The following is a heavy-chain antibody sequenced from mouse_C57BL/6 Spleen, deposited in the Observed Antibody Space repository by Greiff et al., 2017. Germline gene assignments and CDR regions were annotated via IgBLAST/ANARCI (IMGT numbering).Heavy chain of an antibody. CDR2: IDPETGGT. D-gene: IGHD4-1*01. J-gene: IGHJ2*01. CDR3: TGRTLTYYFDY. CDR1: GYTFTDYE. V-gene: IGHV1-15*01. Sequence: VKLMESGAELVRPGASVTLSCKASGYTFTDYEMHWVKQTPVHGLEWIGAIDPETGGTAYNQKFKGKAILTADKSSSTAYMELRSLTSEDSAVYYCTGRTLTYYFDYWGQGTTLTVSS.